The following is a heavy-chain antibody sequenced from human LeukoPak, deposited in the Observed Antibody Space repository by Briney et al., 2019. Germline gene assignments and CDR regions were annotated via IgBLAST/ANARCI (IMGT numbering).Heavy chain of an antibody. Sequence: GGSLRLSCIASGFTFSSFAMHWVRQTPDKGLEWVAVISYDGSNKYYTDSVQGRFTISRDNSKNTLYLQVGSLRVEDTAVYYCARGHTPNVVSATPYWGQGTLVTVSS. J-gene: IGHJ4*02. D-gene: IGHD2-15*01. CDR2: ISYDGSNK. V-gene: IGHV3-30-3*01. CDR3: ARGHTPNVVSATPY. CDR1: GFTFSSFA.